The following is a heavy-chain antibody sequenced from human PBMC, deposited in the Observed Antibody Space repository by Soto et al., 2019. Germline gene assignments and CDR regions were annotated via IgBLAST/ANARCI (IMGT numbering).Heavy chain of an antibody. CDR3: ARDFFDSSDYTTNWFDP. J-gene: IGHJ5*02. V-gene: IGHV4-30-2*01. D-gene: IGHD3-22*01. Sequence: PSETLSLTCAVSGGSISSGDYSWNWIRQPPGKGLEWIGYIYYGGNTYYNPSLQSRVTISVDTSKNQFSLKLTSVTAADAALYYCARDFFDSSDYTTNWFDPWGQGTLVTVS. CDR1: GGSISSGDYS. CDR2: IYYGGNT.